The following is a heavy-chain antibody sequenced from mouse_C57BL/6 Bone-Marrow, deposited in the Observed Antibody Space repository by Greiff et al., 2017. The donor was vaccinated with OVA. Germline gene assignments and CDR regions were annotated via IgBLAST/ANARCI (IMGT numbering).Heavy chain of an antibody. Sequence: VQGVESGAELARPGASVKLSCKASGYTFTSYGISWVKQRTGQGLEWIGEIYPRSGNTYYNEKFKGKATLTADKSSSTAYMELRSLTSEDSAVYFCARGDYYGRAFAYWGQGTLVTVSA. CDR3: ARGDYYGRAFAY. CDR1: GYTFTSYG. D-gene: IGHD1-1*01. V-gene: IGHV1-81*01. J-gene: IGHJ3*01. CDR2: IYPRSGNT.